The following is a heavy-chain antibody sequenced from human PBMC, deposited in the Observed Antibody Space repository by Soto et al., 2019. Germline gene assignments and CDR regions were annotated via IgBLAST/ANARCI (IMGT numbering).Heavy chain of an antibody. V-gene: IGHV4-59*01. D-gene: IGHD6-13*01. Sequence: SETLSLTCTVSGGSISSYYWSWIRQPPGKGLEWIGYIYYSGSTNYNPSLKSRVTISVDTSKNQFSLKLSSVTAADTAVYYCAAGYSSSAAYNWFDPWGQGTLVTVSS. CDR3: AAGYSSSAAYNWFDP. CDR1: GGSISSYY. CDR2: IYYSGST. J-gene: IGHJ5*02.